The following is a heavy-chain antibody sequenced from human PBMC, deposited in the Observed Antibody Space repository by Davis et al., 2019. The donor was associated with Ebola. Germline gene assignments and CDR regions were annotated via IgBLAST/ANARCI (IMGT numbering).Heavy chain of an antibody. CDR2: IYYSGST. CDR1: GGSISSYY. CDR3: ARGQTVRALEY. V-gene: IGHV4-59*01. D-gene: IGHD4-17*01. Sequence: SETLSLTCTVPGGSISSYYWSWIRQPPGKGLEWIGYIYYSGSTNYNPSLGSRVTISVDTSKNQFSLKLTSVTAADTGVYYCARGQTVRALEYWGQGTLVAVS. J-gene: IGHJ4*03.